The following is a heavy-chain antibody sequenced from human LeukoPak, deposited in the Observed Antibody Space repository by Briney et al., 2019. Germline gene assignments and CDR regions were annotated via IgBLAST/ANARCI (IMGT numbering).Heavy chain of an antibody. CDR2: ISYDGSNK. CDR1: GFTFSSYG. V-gene: IGHV3-30*18. J-gene: IGHJ4*02. CDR3: AKEPSFDY. Sequence: GGSLRLSCAASGFTFSSYGMHWVRQAPGKGLEWVAVISYDGSNKYYADSVKGRFTISRDNSKNTLYLQMNSLRAEDTAVYYCAKEPSFDYWGQGTLVTVSS.